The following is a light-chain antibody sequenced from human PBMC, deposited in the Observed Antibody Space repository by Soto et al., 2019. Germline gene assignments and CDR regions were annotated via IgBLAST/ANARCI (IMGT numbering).Light chain of an antibody. CDR2: EGD. V-gene: IGLV2-23*01. J-gene: IGLJ1*01. Sequence: QSALTQPASVSGSPGQSITISCTGTNRDIGSFHLVSWFQQHPGKAPKLMIYEGDLRPSGVSNRFSGSKSGNTASLTISGLQAEDGAGYYRCSNPGTPTPRFGSGTKVTVL. CDR1: NRDIGSFHL. CDR3: CSNPGTPTPR.